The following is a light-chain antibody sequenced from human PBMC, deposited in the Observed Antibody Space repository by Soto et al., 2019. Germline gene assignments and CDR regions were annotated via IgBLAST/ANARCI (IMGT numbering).Light chain of an antibody. CDR3: QQYNNWPPYT. CDR1: QRISRN. CDR2: GVS. J-gene: IGKJ5*01. Sequence: EIVMTHSPGTLSASQSDRANLXGGTSQRISRNLAWYQQKPGRAPRLLLYGVSTRATGIPARFSGSGSETEFTLTISSLQSEDFAVYYCQQYNNWPPYTFGQGTRLEIK. V-gene: IGKV3-15*01.